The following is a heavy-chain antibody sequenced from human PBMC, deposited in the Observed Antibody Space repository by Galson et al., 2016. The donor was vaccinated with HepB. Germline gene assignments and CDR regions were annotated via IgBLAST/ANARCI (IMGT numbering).Heavy chain of an antibody. CDR2: IYSGGTT. CDR3: ARGPNAVVTGTYA. J-gene: IGHJ6*02. D-gene: IGHD4-23*01. V-gene: IGHV3-66*01. CDR1: GFTVSNNY. Sequence: SLRLSCAASGFTVSNNYMNWVRQAPGKGLEWVSLIYSGGTTYYADSVKGRSTISRDSSKNTLYLQMNSLRVEDTAVYYCARGPNAVVTGTYAWGQGTTVTVSS.